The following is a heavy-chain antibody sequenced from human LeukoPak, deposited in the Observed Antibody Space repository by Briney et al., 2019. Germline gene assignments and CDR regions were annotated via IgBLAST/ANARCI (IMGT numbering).Heavy chain of an antibody. D-gene: IGHD1-26*01. CDR3: AKEGMGSEATTADGAFDI. CDR2: LYDTGMT. J-gene: IGHJ3*02. CDR1: GGAFSGYH. V-gene: IGHV4-4*08. Sequence: PSETLSLTCAVYGGAFSGYHWNWIRQAPGKGLEWIGYLYDTGMTNYSPSLKSRVTISVDTSNNQISLKLTSVTAADTAIYFCAKEGMGSEATTADGAFDIWGQGTTVTVSS.